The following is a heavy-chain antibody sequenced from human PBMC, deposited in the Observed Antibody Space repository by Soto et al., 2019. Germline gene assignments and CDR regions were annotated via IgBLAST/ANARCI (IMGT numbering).Heavy chain of an antibody. D-gene: IGHD3-3*01. V-gene: IGHV5-51*01. J-gene: IGHJ6*02. Sequence: PGESLKISCKGSGYSFTTYWIGWVRQMPGKGLEWMGIFMPVDSDPRYSPSFQGQVTISADKSNSSVYLQLSSLKASDTAMYYCARQRAQKYYDFWSGYYSSRPSDGMDVWGQGTTVTVSS. CDR3: ARQRAQKYYDFWSGYYSSRPSDGMDV. CDR1: GYSFTTYW. CDR2: FMPVDSDP.